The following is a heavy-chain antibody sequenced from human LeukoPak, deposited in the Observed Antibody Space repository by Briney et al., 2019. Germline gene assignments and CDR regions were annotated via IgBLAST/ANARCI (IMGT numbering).Heavy chain of an antibody. CDR1: GYTFTSYY. J-gene: IGHJ5*02. Sequence: ASXKASCKASGYTFTSYYMHWVRQAPGQGLEWMGIINPSGGSTSYAQKFQGRVTMTRDTSTSTVYMELSSLRSEDTAVYYCARDTPRGVDPWGQGTLVTVSS. V-gene: IGHV1-46*01. CDR2: INPSGGST. CDR3: ARDTPRGVDP. D-gene: IGHD3-10*01.